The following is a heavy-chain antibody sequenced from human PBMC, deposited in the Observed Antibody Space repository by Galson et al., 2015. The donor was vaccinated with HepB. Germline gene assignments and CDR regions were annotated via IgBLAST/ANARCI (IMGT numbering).Heavy chain of an antibody. V-gene: IGHV1-69*13. Sequence: SVKVSCKASGGTFSSYAISWVRQAPGQGLEWMGGIIPIFGTANYAQKFQGRVTITADESTSTAYMELSSLRSEDTAVYYCARRLRIVVVPAAINDYYYYGMDVWGQGTTVTVSS. CDR1: GGTFSSYA. J-gene: IGHJ6*02. CDR3: ARRLRIVVVPAAINDYYYYGMDV. D-gene: IGHD2-2*01. CDR2: IIPIFGTA.